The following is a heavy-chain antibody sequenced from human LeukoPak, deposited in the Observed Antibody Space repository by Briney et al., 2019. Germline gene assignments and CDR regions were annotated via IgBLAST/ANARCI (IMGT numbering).Heavy chain of an antibody. CDR3: AKSPANYYYYGMDV. CDR1: GFTFSSYA. D-gene: IGHD2-2*01. Sequence: PGASLRLSCAASGFTFSSYAMSWVRRAPGKGLEWVSAISGSGGSTYYADSVKGRFTISRDNSKNTLYLQMNSLRAEDTAVYYCAKSPANYYYYGMDVWGQGTTVTVSS. CDR2: ISGSGGST. V-gene: IGHV3-23*01. J-gene: IGHJ6*02.